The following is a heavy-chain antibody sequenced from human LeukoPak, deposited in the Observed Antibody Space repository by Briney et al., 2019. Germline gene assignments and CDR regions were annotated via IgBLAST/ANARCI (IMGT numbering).Heavy chain of an antibody. CDR1: GYTFTSYY. J-gene: IGHJ4*02. D-gene: IGHD3-9*01. Sequence: GASVKVSCKASGYTFTSYYMHWVRQAPGQGLEWMGIINPSGGSTSYAQKFQGRVTMTRDTSTSTVYMELSSLRSEDTAVYYCAVPLRYFDWGYPFDYWGQGTLVTVSS. V-gene: IGHV1-46*01. CDR3: AVPLRYFDWGYPFDY. CDR2: INPSGGST.